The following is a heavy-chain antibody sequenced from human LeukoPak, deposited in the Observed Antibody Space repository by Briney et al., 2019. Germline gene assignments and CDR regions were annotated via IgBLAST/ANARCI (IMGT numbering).Heavy chain of an antibody. CDR2: IIPIFGTA. CDR1: GGTFSSYA. J-gene: IGHJ6*03. V-gene: IGHV1-69*01. D-gene: IGHD4-17*01. CDR3: ARGGTVSKYYYYYYMDV. Sequence: RSSVKVSCKASGGTFSSYAISWVRQAPGQGLEWMGGIIPIFGTANYAQKSQGRVTITADESTSTAYMELSSLRSEDTAVYYCARGGTVSKYYYYYYMDVWGKGTTVTVSS.